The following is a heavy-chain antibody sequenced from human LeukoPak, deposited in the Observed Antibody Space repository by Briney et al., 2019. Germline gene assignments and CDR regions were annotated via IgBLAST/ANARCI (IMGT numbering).Heavy chain of an antibody. Sequence: GGSLRLSCAASGFTFSIDALNWVRQAPGKGLEWVSAISGSGGSTYYAASVKGRFTISRDNSKNTLFLQMNSLRPEDTAVYYCAKQTGGIPALAPFDYWGPGTLVTVSS. CDR2: ISGSGGST. V-gene: IGHV3-23*01. CDR3: AKQTGGIPALAPFDY. J-gene: IGHJ4*02. CDR1: GFTFSIDA. D-gene: IGHD2-2*01.